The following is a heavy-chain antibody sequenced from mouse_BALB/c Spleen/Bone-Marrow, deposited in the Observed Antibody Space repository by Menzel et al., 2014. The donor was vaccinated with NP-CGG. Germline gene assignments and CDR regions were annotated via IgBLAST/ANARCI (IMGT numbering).Heavy chain of an antibody. J-gene: IGHJ2*01. CDR1: GYTFTSYW. V-gene: IGHV1S81*02. CDR2: INPSNGRT. CDR3: ARRATTVVATDY. Sequence: QVQLQQSGAELVKPGASVKLSCKASGYTFTSYWMHWVKQGPGQGLEWIGEINPSNGRTNYNEKFKSKATLTVGKSSSTAYMQLSSLTSEDSAVYYCARRATTVVATDYWGQGSTLTVSS. D-gene: IGHD1-1*01.